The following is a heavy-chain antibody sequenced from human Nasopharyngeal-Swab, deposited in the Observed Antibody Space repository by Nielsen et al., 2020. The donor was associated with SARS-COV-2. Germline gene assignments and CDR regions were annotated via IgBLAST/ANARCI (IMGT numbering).Heavy chain of an antibody. CDR3: ARGTPGIPGVDY. J-gene: IGHJ4*02. V-gene: IGHV3-64*02. CDR2: VSGDGVTT. D-gene: IGHD2-8*02. Sequence: WIRQAPGKGLEYLSAVSGDGVTTHYADSLKGRFTISRDNSKNTVYLQLGSLTAEDMAVYFCARGTPGIPGVDYWGQGTLVTVSS.